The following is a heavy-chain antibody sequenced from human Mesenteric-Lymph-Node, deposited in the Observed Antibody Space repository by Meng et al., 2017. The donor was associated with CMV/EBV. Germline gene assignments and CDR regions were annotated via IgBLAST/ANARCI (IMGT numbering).Heavy chain of an antibody. V-gene: IGHV3-23*01. J-gene: IGHJ4*02. CDR1: GFTFSSFA. D-gene: IGHD6-6*01. CDR3: AKVRAPTSARPYFDY. Sequence: SGFTFSSFAMTWVRHAPGKGREWVSSISGSISSTFYADSVKGRFTISRDNSRNTLYLQMNSLRAEDTAIYYCAKVRAPTSARPYFDYWGQGSLVTVSS. CDR2: ISGSISST.